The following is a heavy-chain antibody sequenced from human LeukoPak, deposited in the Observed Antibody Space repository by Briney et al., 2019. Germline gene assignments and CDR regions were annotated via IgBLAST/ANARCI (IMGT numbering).Heavy chain of an antibody. Sequence: GGSLRLSCVASGFTFSSYWMHWVRQAPGKGLVWAARINTGGNSASYGGSVQGRFTISRDNAKNTVYLQLNSLRAEDTAVYYCVRDVWGDRDGFFDYWGQGTLVTVSS. CDR3: VRDVWGDRDGFFDY. V-gene: IGHV3-74*01. CDR2: INTGGNSA. D-gene: IGHD5-24*01. J-gene: IGHJ4*02. CDR1: GFTFSSYW.